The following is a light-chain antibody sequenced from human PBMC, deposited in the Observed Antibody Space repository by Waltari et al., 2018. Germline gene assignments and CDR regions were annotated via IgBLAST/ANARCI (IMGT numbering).Light chain of an antibody. V-gene: IGKV1-39*01. CDR1: QSISSY. J-gene: IGKJ3*01. CDR3: QQSYSTPRFT. CDR2: AAS. Sequence: DIQMTQSPSSLSASVGARVTITCRAGQSISSYLNWYQQKPGKAPKLLIYAASSLQSGVPSMFSGSGSGTDFTLTISSLQPEDFATYYCQQSYSTPRFTFGPGTKVDIK.